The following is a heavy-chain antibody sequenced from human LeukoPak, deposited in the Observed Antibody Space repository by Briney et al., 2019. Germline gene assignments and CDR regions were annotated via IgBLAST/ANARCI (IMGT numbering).Heavy chain of an antibody. CDR2: ISYSGST. CDR3: ASQAGYTYGFGY. CDR1: GGSFSGSSYY. Sequence: PSETLSLTCTVSGGSFSGSSYYWGWIRQPPGKGLEWIGSISYSGSTYYNPSLKSRVTLSVDTSKSQFSLRLSSATAADTAVYYCASQAGYTYGFGYWGQGTLVTVSS. V-gene: IGHV4-39*01. D-gene: IGHD5-18*01. J-gene: IGHJ4*02.